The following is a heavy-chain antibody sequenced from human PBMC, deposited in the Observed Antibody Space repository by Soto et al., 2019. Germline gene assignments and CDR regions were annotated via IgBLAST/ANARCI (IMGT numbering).Heavy chain of an antibody. CDR2: ISGSGGST. CDR1: GFTFSSYA. Sequence: PGGSLRLSCASSGFTFSSYAMSWFRQSPGEGLEWVSAISGSGGSTYYADSVKGRFTISRDNSKNTLYLQMNSLRAEDTAVYYCAKERTPNILAARRGSELDPWGQGTLVTVSS. D-gene: IGHD6-6*01. V-gene: IGHV3-23*01. CDR3: AKERTPNILAARRGSELDP. J-gene: IGHJ5*02.